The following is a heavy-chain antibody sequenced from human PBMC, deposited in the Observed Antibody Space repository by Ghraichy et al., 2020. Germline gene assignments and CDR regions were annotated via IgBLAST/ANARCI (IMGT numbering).Heavy chain of an antibody. CDR2: MNPNSGNT. J-gene: IGHJ4*02. Sequence: ASVKVSCKISGYTFTSYDINWLRQATRQGLEWMGWMNPNSGNTGYAQKFQGRVTMTKNASISTAYMELSSLRSEDAAIYYCARPRDCTNGVCYPDFDYWGQGTLVTVSS. D-gene: IGHD2-8*01. CDR3: ARPRDCTNGVCYPDFDY. CDR1: GYTFTSYD. V-gene: IGHV1-8*01.